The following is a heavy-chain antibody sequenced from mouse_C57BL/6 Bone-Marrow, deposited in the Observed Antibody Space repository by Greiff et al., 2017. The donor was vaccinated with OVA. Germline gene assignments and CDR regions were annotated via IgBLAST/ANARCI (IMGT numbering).Heavy chain of an antibody. CDR1: GYTFTSYG. D-gene: IGHD1-1*01. Sequence: VQLQQSGAELARPGASVKLSCKASGYTFTSYGISWVKQRTGQGLEWIGEIYPRSGNTYYNEKFKGKATLTADKSSSTAYMELRSLTSEDSAVYFCARRLLRSFDYWGQGTTLTGSS. V-gene: IGHV1-81*01. CDR2: IYPRSGNT. CDR3: ARRLLRSFDY. J-gene: IGHJ2*01.